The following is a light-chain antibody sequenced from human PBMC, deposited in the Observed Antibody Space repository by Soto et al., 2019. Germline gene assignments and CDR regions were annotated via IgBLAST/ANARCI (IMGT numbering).Light chain of an antibody. CDR3: TQRITWPWT. CDR1: QNIENY. V-gene: IGKV3-11*01. Sequence: IVMTQSPATLSLSPGERATLSCRASQNIENYLAWYQQKPGQAPRLLIYDTSNRATGLPARFSGSGSGTDFTLTISSLESEGFAVVYCTQRITWPWTSGQGTKVEIK. J-gene: IGKJ1*01. CDR2: DTS.